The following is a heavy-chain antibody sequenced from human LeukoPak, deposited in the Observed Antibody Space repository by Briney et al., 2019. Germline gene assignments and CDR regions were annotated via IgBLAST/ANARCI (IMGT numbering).Heavy chain of an antibody. J-gene: IGHJ4*02. Sequence: GGSLRLSCATSGFTFNIYWMQWVRQVPGKGLVWVSRIDSNGGGATYADSVKGRFTTSRDNGNNTMYLQMNSLRAEDTAIYYCARAKYSSRWSLDYWGQGALVTVSS. CDR2: IDSNGGGA. D-gene: IGHD6-13*01. CDR3: ARAKYSSRWSLDY. CDR1: GFTFNIYW. V-gene: IGHV3-74*03.